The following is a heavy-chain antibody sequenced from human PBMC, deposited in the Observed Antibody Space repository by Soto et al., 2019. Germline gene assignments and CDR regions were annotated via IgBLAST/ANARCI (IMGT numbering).Heavy chain of an antibody. Sequence: QVQLVQSGAEVKKPGASVKVSCKASGYIFISYAVHWVRQAPGQRLEWMGWINGGNGNTKYSQKFQDRVTITRDTSASTAYMELSSLRSEDTAVYYCAKIPACSSTSCYNWFDPWGQGTLVTVSS. CDR2: INGGNGNT. CDR1: GYIFISYA. CDR3: AKIPACSSTSCYNWFDP. V-gene: IGHV1-3*01. D-gene: IGHD2-2*01. J-gene: IGHJ5*02.